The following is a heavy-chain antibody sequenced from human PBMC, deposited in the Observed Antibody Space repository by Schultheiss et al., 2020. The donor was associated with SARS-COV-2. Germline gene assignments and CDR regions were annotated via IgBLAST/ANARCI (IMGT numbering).Heavy chain of an antibody. V-gene: IGHV1-58*01. CDR2: IVVGSGNT. CDR1: GFTFTSSA. CDR3: ARSSGSYYRDWFDP. D-gene: IGHD1-26*01. Sequence: SVKVSCKASGFTFTSSAVQWVRQARGQRLEWIGWIVVGSGNTNYAQKFQERVTITRDMSTSTAYMELRSLRSDDTAVYYCARSSGSYYRDWFDPWGQGTLVTVSS. J-gene: IGHJ5*02.